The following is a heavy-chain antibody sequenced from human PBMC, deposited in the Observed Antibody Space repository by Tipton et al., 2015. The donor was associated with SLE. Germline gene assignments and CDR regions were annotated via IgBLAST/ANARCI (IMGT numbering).Heavy chain of an antibody. CDR2: IYYSGST. CDR1: GGSISSGSYY. D-gene: IGHD6-13*01. Sequence: TLSLTCTVSGGSISSGSYYWSWIRQPPGKGLEWIGYIYYSGSTNYNPSLKSRVTISVDTSKNQFSLKLSSVTAADTAVYYCARGSSSWKGSYYYYMVVWGKGTTVTVSS. J-gene: IGHJ6*03. V-gene: IGHV4-61*01. CDR3: ARGSSSWKGSYYYYMVV.